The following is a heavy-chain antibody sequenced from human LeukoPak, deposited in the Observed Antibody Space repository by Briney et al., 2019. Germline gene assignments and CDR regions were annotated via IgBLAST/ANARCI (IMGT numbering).Heavy chain of an antibody. Sequence: ASVTVSCKASGGTFSSYAISWVRQAPGQGLEWMGGIIPIFGTANYAQKFQGRVTITADESTSTAYMELSSLRSEDTAVYYCATELRWLGPYDYWGQGTLVTVSS. J-gene: IGHJ4*02. D-gene: IGHD6-19*01. CDR1: GGTFSSYA. CDR3: ATELRWLGPYDY. CDR2: IIPIFGTA. V-gene: IGHV1-69*13.